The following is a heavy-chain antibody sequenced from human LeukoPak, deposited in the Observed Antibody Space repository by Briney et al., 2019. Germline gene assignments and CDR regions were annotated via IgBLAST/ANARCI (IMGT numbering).Heavy chain of an antibody. Sequence: ASVRVSCKASGYTFTSYYMHWVRQAPGQGLEWMGIINPTGGSSSYAQKFQGTVTMTSDMSTSTVYMVLSSLKSENTAVYYCARDQRSSSLYAWAQYYFDCWGQGTLVSVSS. J-gene: IGHJ4*02. V-gene: IGHV1-46*01. CDR3: ARDQRSSSLYAWAQYYFDC. CDR1: GYTFTSYY. CDR2: INPTGGSS. D-gene: IGHD6-6*01.